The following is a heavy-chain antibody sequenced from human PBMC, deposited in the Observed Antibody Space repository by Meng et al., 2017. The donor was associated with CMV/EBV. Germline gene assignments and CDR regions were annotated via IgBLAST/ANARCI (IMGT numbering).Heavy chain of an antibody. CDR1: GDIFSSSY. D-gene: IGHD6-6*01. V-gene: IGHV1-46*01. Sequence: ASVKVSCKASGDIFSSSYVHWVRQAPGQGLDWVGMVSLKGERPKYAQKFKGRVTLTRDTSTSTSYMELSSLVSEDTAVYYCARMFATSSGWLDPWGQGTLVTVSS. J-gene: IGHJ5*02. CDR2: VSLKGERP. CDR3: ARMFATSSGWLDP.